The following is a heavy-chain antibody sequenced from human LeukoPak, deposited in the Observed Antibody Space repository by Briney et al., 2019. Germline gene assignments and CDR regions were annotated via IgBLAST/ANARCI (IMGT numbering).Heavy chain of an antibody. CDR1: GGSISSSSYY. D-gene: IGHD3-3*01. V-gene: IGHV4-39*07. Sequence: SEPLSLTCTVSGGSISSSSYYWGWIRQPPGKGLEWIGSIYYSGSTYYNLSLKSRVTISVDTSKNQFSLKLSSVTAADTAVYYCARSYYDFWSGYYSDYYFDYWGQGTLVTVSS. CDR2: IYYSGST. J-gene: IGHJ4*02. CDR3: ARSYYDFWSGYYSDYYFDY.